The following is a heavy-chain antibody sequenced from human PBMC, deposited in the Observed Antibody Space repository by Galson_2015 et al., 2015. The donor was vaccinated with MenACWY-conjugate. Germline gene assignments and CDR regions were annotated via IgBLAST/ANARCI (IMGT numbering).Heavy chain of an antibody. CDR1: GFTFRNYW. CDR2: IKKDGSEK. V-gene: IGHV3-7*03. CDR3: ARGHYGMDV. J-gene: IGHJ6*02. Sequence: SLRLSCAASGFTFRNYWMTWVRQAPGKGLGWVASIKKDGSEKYYVDSVKGRFTISRDNAKNSLYLEMSSLRVEDTAVYSCARGHYGMDVWGQGTTVTASS.